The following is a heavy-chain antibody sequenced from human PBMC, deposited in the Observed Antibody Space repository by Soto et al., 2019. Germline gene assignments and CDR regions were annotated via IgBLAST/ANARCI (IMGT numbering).Heavy chain of an antibody. CDR2: INHSGST. CDR3: ARGRVGWYFDV. V-gene: IGHV4-34*01. CDR1: GGSFSGYN. J-gene: IGHJ2*01. Sequence: QVQLQQWGAGLLKPSETLSLTCAVYGGSFSGYNWSWIRQPPGKGLEWIAEINHSGSTNDNPSLRSRVAISVDTSKNQFSLKLTSVTAADTALYYCARGRVGWYFDVWGRGTLVTVSS.